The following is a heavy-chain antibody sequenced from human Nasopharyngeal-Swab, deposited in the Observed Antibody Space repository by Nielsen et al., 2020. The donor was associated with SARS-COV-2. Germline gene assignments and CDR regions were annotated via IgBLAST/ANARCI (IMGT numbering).Heavy chain of an antibody. D-gene: IGHD4-17*01. CDR1: GFTFSSYA. CDR2: ISGSGGST. Sequence: GESLKIPCAASGFTFSSYAMSWVRQAPGKGLEWVSAISGSGGSTYYADSVKGRFTISRDNSKNTLYLQMNSLRAEDTAVYYCAKDPDGDYGGNWFDPWGQGTLVTVSS. CDR3: AKDPDGDYGGNWFDP. V-gene: IGHV3-23*01. J-gene: IGHJ5*02.